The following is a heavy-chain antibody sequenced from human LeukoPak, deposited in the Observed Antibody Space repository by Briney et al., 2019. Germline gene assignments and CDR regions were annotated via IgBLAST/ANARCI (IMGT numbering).Heavy chain of an antibody. Sequence: GGSLRLSCAASGFTFSSYSMNWVRQAPGKGLEWFSSISSSSYIYYADSVKGRFTISRDNAKNSLYLQMNSLRAEDTAVYYCAKTYYYDSSGYPDLYFDYWGQGTLVTVSS. V-gene: IGHV3-21*01. CDR1: GFTFSSYS. D-gene: IGHD3-22*01. CDR3: AKTYYYDSSGYPDLYFDY. CDR2: ISSSSYI. J-gene: IGHJ4*02.